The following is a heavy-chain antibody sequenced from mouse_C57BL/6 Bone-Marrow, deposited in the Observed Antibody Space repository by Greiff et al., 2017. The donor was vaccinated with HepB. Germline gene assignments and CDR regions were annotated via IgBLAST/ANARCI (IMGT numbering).Heavy chain of an antibody. V-gene: IGHV7-1*01. CDR3: ARDADGYYFAY. D-gene: IGHD2-3*01. Sequence: EVQVVESGGGLVQSGRSLRLSCATSGFTFSDFYMEWVRQAPGKGLEWIAASRNKANDYTTEYSASVKGRFIVSRDTSQSILYLQMNALRAEDTAIYYCARDADGYYFAYWGQGTLVTVSA. J-gene: IGHJ3*01. CDR1: GFTFSDFY. CDR2: SRNKANDYTT.